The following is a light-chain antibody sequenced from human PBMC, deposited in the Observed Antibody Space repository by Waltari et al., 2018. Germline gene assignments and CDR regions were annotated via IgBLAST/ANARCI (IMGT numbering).Light chain of an antibody. CDR1: SGHTSNV. J-gene: IGLJ3*02. CDR2: VNSDGSH. Sequence: QLVLTQSPSASASLGASVKLTRPLSSGHTSNVIAWLQQQPGKGPRFLMKVNSDGSHSKGDEIPDRFSGSSSGAERYLSISSLQSEDDADYYCQTGGHGTWVFGGGTKVTVL. CDR3: QTGGHGTWV. V-gene: IGLV4-69*01.